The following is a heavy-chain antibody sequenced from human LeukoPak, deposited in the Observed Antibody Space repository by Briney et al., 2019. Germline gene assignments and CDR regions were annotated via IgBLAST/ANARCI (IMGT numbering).Heavy chain of an antibody. V-gene: IGHV3-11*01. CDR3: AKDMGAAAAGTRYYGMDV. CDR2: ISSSGSTI. Sequence: GGSLRLSCAASGFTFSDYYMSWIRQAPGKGLEWVSYISSSGSTIYYADSVKGRFTISRDNAKNSPYLQMNSLRAEDTALYYCAKDMGAAAAGTRYYGMDVWGQGTTVTVSS. J-gene: IGHJ6*02. CDR1: GFTFSDYY. D-gene: IGHD6-13*01.